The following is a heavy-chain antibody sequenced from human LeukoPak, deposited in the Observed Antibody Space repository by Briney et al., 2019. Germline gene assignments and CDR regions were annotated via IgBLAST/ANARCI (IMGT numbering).Heavy chain of an antibody. CDR3: AREVVYYDYVWGSLGC. D-gene: IGHD3-16*01. Sequence: GGSLRLSCAASGFTFSSYSMNWVRQAPGKGLEWVAVMSYDGSNKYYADSVKGRFTISRDNSKNTLYLQMNSLRAEDTAVYYCAREVVYYDYVWGSLGCWGQGTLVTVSS. CDR1: GFTFSSYS. V-gene: IGHV3-30*03. CDR2: MSYDGSNK. J-gene: IGHJ4*02.